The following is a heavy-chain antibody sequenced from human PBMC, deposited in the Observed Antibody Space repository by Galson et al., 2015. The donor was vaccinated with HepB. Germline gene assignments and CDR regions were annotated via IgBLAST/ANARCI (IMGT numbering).Heavy chain of an antibody. CDR2: IYHSGST. D-gene: IGHD6-19*01. V-gene: IGHV4-4*02. CDR3: AGWSRWAGRRYFDL. CDR1: GGSISSSNW. Sequence: ETLSLTCAVSGGSISSSNWWSWVRQPPGKGLEWIGEIYHSGSTNYNPSLKSRVTISVDKSKNQFSLKLSSVTAADTAVYYCAGWSRWAGRRYFDLWGRGTLVTVSS. J-gene: IGHJ2*01.